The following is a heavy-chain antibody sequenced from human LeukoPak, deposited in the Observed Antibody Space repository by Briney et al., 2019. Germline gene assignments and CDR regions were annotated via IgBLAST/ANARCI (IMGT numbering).Heavy chain of an antibody. CDR1: GFSFSSYG. CDR3: AKDFESVVPYYGSGTDY. CDR2: ISYDGSNK. D-gene: IGHD3-10*01. V-gene: IGHV3-30*18. Sequence: GGSLRLSCAASGFSFSSYGMHWVRQAPGKGLEWVAVISYDGSNKYYAGSVKGRFTISRDNSKNTLYLQMNSLRAEDTAVYYCAKDFESVVPYYGSGTDYWGQGTLATVSS. J-gene: IGHJ4*02.